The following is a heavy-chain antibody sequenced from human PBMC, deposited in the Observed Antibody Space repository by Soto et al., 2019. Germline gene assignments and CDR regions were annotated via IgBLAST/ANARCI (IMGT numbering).Heavy chain of an antibody. CDR3: AREGGYSYGFDY. CDR1: RYTFTSYD. V-gene: IGHV1-8*01. CDR2: MNPNSGNT. Sequence: ASVKVSCKASRYTFTSYDINWVRQATGQGLEWMGWMNPNSGNTGYAQKFQGRVTMSRNTSISTAYMELSSLRSEDTAVYYCAREGGYSYGFDYWGQGTLVTVSS. J-gene: IGHJ4*02. D-gene: IGHD5-18*01.